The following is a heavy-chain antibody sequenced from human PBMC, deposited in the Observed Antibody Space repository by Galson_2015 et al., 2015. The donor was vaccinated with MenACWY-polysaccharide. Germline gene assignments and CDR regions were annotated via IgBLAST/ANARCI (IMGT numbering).Heavy chain of an antibody. J-gene: IGHJ6*02. CDR3: AKGRYYDSSRDYYYYYGMDV. CDR2: IRYDGSNK. D-gene: IGHD3-22*01. Sequence: SLRLSCAASGFTFSSYGMHWVRQAPGKGLEWVAFIRYDGSNKYYADSVKGRFTISRDNSKNTLYLQMNSLRAEDMAVYYCAKGRYYDSSRDYYYYYGMDVWGQGTTVTVSS. V-gene: IGHV3-30*02. CDR1: GFTFSSYG.